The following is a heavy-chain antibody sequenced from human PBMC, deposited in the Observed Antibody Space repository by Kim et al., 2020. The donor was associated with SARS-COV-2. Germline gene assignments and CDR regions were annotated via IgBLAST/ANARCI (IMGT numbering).Heavy chain of an antibody. Sequence: ANSVKGRFTISRDNSKNTLYLQMNSLRAEDTAVYYCAKSTYYYDTSAYLDWGQGTLVTVSS. D-gene: IGHD3-22*01. J-gene: IGHJ4*02. V-gene: IGHV3-23*01. CDR3: AKSTYYYDTSAYLD.